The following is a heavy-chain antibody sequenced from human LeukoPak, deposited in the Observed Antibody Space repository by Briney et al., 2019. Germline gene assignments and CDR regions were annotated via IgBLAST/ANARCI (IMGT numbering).Heavy chain of an antibody. Sequence: ASVKVSCKASGYTFTSYYMHWLRQAPGQGLEWMGIINPSGGSTSYAQKFQGRVTMTRDTSTSTVYMELSSLRSEDTAVYYCARDCGWYAFDIWGQGTMVTVSS. CDR2: INPSGGST. CDR1: GYTFTSYY. D-gene: IGHD2-21*01. CDR3: ARDCGWYAFDI. J-gene: IGHJ3*02. V-gene: IGHV1-46*01.